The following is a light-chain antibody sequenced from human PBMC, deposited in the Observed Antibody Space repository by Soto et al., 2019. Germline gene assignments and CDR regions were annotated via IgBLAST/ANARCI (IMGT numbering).Light chain of an antibody. J-gene: IGKJ1*01. V-gene: IGKV3-15*01. CDR1: QRISSY. CDR3: QQYNSWPLT. Sequence: EIVMTQSPATLSVSPGERATLSCRASQRISSYLAWYQQKPGQAPRLLISAASTRPTGIPARFSGSGSGTEFTLTISSLQSEDFAVYYCQQYNSWPLTFGQGTKVEV. CDR2: AAS.